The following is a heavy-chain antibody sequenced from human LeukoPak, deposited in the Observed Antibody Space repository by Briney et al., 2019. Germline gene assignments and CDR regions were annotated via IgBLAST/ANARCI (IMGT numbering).Heavy chain of an antibody. D-gene: IGHD2-2*01. CDR2: ISGSGGST. CDR1: GFTFSSYA. J-gene: IGHJ5*02. CDR3: AKDSVVPAARYNWLDP. V-gene: IGHV3-23*01. Sequence: GGSLRLSCAASGFTFSSYAMSWVRQAPGKGLEWVSAISGSGGSTYYADSVKGRFTISRDNSKNTLYLQMNSLRAEDTAVYYCAKDSVVPAARYNWLDPWGQGTLVTVSS.